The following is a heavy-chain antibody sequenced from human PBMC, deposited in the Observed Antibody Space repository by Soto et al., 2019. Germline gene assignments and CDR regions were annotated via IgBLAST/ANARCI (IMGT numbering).Heavy chain of an antibody. V-gene: IGHV1-69*13. CDR1: GGTYSSYA. CDR2: IIPIFGTA. Sequence: GASVKVSCKASGGTYSSYAISWVRQAPGQGLEWMGGIIPIFGTANYAQKFQGRVTITADESTSTAYMELSSLRSEDTAVYYCARVGQGAFDIWGQGTMVTVSS. J-gene: IGHJ3*02. CDR3: ARVGQGAFDI.